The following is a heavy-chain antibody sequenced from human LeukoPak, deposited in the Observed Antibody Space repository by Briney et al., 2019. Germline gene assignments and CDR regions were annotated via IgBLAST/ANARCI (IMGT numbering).Heavy chain of an antibody. Sequence: GGSLRLSCAASGFTFSSYSMNWVRQAPGKGLEWVSSISSSSSYIYYADSVKGRFTISRDNAKNSLYLQMNSLRAEDTAVYYCARGGYCSSTSCPPVGWFDPWGQGTLVTDSS. CDR3: ARGGYCSSTSCPPVGWFDP. CDR2: ISSSSSYI. D-gene: IGHD2-2*01. CDR1: GFTFSSYS. V-gene: IGHV3-21*01. J-gene: IGHJ5*02.